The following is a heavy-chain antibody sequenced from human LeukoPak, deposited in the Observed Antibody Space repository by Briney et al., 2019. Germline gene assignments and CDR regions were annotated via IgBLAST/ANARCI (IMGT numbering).Heavy chain of an antibody. Sequence: SVKVSCKASGGTFSSYAISWVRQAPGQGLKWMGRIIPILGIANYAQKFQGRVTITADKSTSTAYMELSSLRSEDTAVYYCASQTGEYAFDIWGQGTMVTVSS. V-gene: IGHV1-69*04. CDR3: ASQTGEYAFDI. J-gene: IGHJ3*02. D-gene: IGHD7-27*01. CDR2: IIPILGIA. CDR1: GGTFSSYA.